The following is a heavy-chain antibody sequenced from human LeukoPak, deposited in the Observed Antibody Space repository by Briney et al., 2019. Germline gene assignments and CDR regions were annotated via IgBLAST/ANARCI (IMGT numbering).Heavy chain of an antibody. D-gene: IGHD6-19*01. CDR1: DYSISSGYY. CDR3: ARGRYSSGWYKDY. CDR2: IYHSGST. J-gene: IGHJ4*02. V-gene: IGHV4-38-2*02. Sequence: SETLSLTCTVSDYSISSGYYWGWIRQPPGKGLEWIGTIYHSGSTYYNPSLKSRVAISVDTSKNQFSLKLSSVTAADTAMYYCARGRYSSGWYKDYWGQGTLVTVSS.